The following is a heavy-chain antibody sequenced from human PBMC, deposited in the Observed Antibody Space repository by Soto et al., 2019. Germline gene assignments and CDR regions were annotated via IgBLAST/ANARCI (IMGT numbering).Heavy chain of an antibody. CDR2: ISGSGGST. V-gene: IGHV3-23*01. Sequence: EVQLLESGGGLVQPGGSLRLSCAASGFTFSSYAMSWVRQAPGKGLEWVXTISGSGGSTYYADSVKGRFTISRDNSKXTLXXXXXXXRAXXXXXXXXXXXXXXXXXXXXYYYMDVWGKGTTVTVSS. CDR1: GFTFSSYA. J-gene: IGHJ6*03. CDR3: XXXXXXXXXXXXYYYMDV.